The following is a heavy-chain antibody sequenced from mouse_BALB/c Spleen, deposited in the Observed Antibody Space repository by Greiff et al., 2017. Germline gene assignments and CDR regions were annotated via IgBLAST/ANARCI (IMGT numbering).Heavy chain of an antibody. D-gene: IGHD2-3*01. J-gene: IGHJ4*01. CDR3: AREDDGYSGAMDY. V-gene: IGHV2-9*02. Sequence: VKLVESGPGLVAPSQSLSITCTVSGFSLTSYGVHWVRQPPGKGLEWLGVIWAGGSTNYNSALMSRLSISKDNSKSQVFLKMNSLQTDDTAMYYCAREDDGYSGAMDYWGQGTSVTVSS. CDR1: GFSLTSYG. CDR2: IWAGGST.